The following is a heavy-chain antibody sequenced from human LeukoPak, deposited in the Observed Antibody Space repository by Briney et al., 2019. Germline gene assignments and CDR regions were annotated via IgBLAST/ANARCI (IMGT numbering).Heavy chain of an antibody. CDR2: ISWDGGST. V-gene: IGHV3-43*01. Sequence: GGSLRLSCAASGFSFDDYTMHWVRQAPGKGLEWASLISWDGGSTFYADSVKGRFTISRDNIKKSLYLQMNSLTTEDTALYYCAKAVTTYPTYYFDYWGQGTLVTVSS. D-gene: IGHD4-17*01. CDR3: AKAVTTYPTYYFDY. J-gene: IGHJ4*02. CDR1: GFSFDDYT.